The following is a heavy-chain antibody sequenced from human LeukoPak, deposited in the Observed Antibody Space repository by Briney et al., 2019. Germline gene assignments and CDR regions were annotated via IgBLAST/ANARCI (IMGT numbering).Heavy chain of an antibody. V-gene: IGHV3-23*01. Sequence: GSLRLSCAASGFTFSSYAMSWVRQAPGKGLEWVSAISGSGGNTYYADSVKGRFTISRDNSKNTLYLQMNSLRAEDTAVYYCAKSSVSPEYYDFFRFKYYYYYYGMDVWGQGTTVTVSS. D-gene: IGHD3-3*01. CDR1: GFTFSSYA. J-gene: IGHJ6*02. CDR2: ISGSGGNT. CDR3: AKSSVSPEYYDFFRFKYYYYYYGMDV.